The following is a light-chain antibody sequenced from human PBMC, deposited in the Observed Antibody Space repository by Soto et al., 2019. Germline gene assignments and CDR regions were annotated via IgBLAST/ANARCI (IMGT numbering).Light chain of an antibody. V-gene: IGKV3-11*01. J-gene: IGKJ2*01. CDR3: HHRSNWHPPVT. Sequence: EIVLTQSPATLSLSPGERATLSCRASQSVSSYLACYHQRPGQAPRLLIHDASNRATGIPARFSGGGSGTDFTLTISSLGPEDFGVYYCHHRSNWHPPVTFGQGTKLEIK. CDR2: DAS. CDR1: QSVSSY.